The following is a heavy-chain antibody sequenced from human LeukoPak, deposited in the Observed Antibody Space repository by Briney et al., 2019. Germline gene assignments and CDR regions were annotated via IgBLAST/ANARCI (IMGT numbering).Heavy chain of an antibody. J-gene: IGHJ6*02. V-gene: IGHV1-2*02. Sequence: GASVKVSCKASGYTFTGYYMHWVRQAPGQGLEWMGWINPNSGGTNYAQKFQGRVTMTRDTSISTAYMGLSRLRSDDTAVYYCATPSGLYYYGMDVWGQGTTVTVSS. CDR3: ATPSGLYYYGMDV. CDR1: GYTFTGYY. CDR2: INPNSGGT.